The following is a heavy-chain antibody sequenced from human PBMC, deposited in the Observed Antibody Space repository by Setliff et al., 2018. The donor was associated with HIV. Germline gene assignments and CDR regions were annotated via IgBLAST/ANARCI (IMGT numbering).Heavy chain of an antibody. CDR1: GYTFTSYY. V-gene: IGHV1-46*01. D-gene: IGHD4-17*01. CDR2: INPSGGST. Sequence: ASVKVSCKASGYTFTSYYMHWVRQAPGQGLEWMGTINPSGGSTSYAQKFQGRVTMTRDTSTSTVYMELSSLRSEDTAVYYCASASGDYEPYQYWGQGTLVTVSS. CDR3: ASASGDYEPYQY. J-gene: IGHJ1*01.